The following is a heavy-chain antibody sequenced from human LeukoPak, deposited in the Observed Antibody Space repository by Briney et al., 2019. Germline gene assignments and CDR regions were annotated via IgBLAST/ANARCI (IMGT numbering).Heavy chain of an antibody. J-gene: IGHJ4*02. D-gene: IGHD5-24*01. CDR1: GFTFSSYA. Sequence: PGGSLRLSCAASGFTFSSYAMSWVRQAPGKGLEWVSAISGSGGSTYYADSVKGRFTISRDNSKNTLYLQMNSLRAEDTAVYYCARDLRKGPRWLQLSITVWGQGTLVTVSS. CDR2: ISGSGGST. CDR3: ARDLRKGPRWLQLSITV. V-gene: IGHV3-23*01.